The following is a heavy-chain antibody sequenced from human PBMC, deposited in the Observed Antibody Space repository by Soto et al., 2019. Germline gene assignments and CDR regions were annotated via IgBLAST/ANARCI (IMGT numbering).Heavy chain of an antibody. CDR1: RLRVSIYS. CDR2: IKQDGSEK. Sequence: GGSLRLSCEPSRLRVSIYSMNWVRQAPGKGLEWVAYIKQDGSEKSYVDSVKGRFSISRDNTKNTVYLQMNSLRAEDTAVYYCAKIGSVRAVLDPWGQGALVTVSS. CDR3: AKIGSVRAVLDP. V-gene: IGHV3-7*03. D-gene: IGHD3-10*01. J-gene: IGHJ5*02.